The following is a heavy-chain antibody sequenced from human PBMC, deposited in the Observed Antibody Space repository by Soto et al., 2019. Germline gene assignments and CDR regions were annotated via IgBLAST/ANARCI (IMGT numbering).Heavy chain of an antibody. J-gene: IGHJ6*03. CDR2: IYSGGST. Sequence: EVQLVESGGGLVQPGGSLRLSCAASGFTVSSNYMSWVRQAPGKGLEWVSVIYSGGSTYYADSVKGRFTISRDNSKNTLYLQMNSLRAEDTAVYYCARDHFDPVTLYYYYYMDVWGKGTTVTVSS. CDR3: ARDHFDPVTLYYYYYMDV. CDR1: GFTVSSNY. D-gene: IGHD4-17*01. V-gene: IGHV3-66*01.